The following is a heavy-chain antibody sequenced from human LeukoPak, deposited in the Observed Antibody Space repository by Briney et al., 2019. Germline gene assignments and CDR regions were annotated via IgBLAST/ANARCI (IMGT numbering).Heavy chain of an antibody. CDR1: GGSISSYY. CDR2: IYYSGST. V-gene: IGHV4-59*12. D-gene: IGHD3/OR15-3a*01. CDR3: ARRRTGYLSYYFDS. J-gene: IGHJ4*02. Sequence: TSETLSLTCTVSGGSISSYYWSWIRQPPGKGLEWIGYIYYSGSTNYNPSLKSRVTISVDTSKNQFSLKLFSVTAADTAVYYCARRRTGYLSYYFDSWGQGVLVTVSS.